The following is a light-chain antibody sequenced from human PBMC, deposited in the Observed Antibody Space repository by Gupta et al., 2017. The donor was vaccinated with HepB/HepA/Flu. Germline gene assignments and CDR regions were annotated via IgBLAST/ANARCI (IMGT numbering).Light chain of an antibody. Sequence: DIQMTQSPSSLSASVGDRVTITCRASQSLNSFLNWYQQKPGKAPKLLIYAASSLQSGVPSRFSGSGSGTDFTHTISSLQPEDFATYYCQQTYNTPLIFGGGTKVEIK. J-gene: IGKJ4*01. CDR3: QQTYNTPLI. CDR1: QSLNSF. V-gene: IGKV1-39*01. CDR2: AAS.